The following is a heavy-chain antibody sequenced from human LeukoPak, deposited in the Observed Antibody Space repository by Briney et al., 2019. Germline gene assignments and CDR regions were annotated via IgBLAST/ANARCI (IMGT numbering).Heavy chain of an antibody. CDR1: GGSISSSSYY. D-gene: IGHD1-26*01. CDR3: AREEGGSSPFDY. Sequence: SETLSLTCTVSGGSISSSSYYWGWIRQPPGKGLEWIGSIYYSGSTYYNPSLKSRVTISVDTSKNQFSLKLSSVTAADTAVYYCAREEGGSSPFDYWGQGTPVTVSS. CDR2: IYYSGST. J-gene: IGHJ4*02. V-gene: IGHV4-39*07.